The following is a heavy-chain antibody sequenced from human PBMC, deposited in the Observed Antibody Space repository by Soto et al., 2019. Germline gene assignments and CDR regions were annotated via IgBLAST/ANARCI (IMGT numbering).Heavy chain of an antibody. CDR3: AREEIYCSSTRCFDYYGLDV. V-gene: IGHV3-21*01. J-gene: IGHJ6*02. CDR2: ISSSSSYI. Sequence: GGSLRLSCAASGFTFSRYSLNWVRQAPGRGLEWVSSISSSSSYIYYADSVKGRFTISRDNAKNSLYLQMNSLRTEDTAVYYCAREEIYCSSTRCFDYYGLDVWSQGTTVTVSS. CDR1: GFTFSRYS. D-gene: IGHD2-2*01.